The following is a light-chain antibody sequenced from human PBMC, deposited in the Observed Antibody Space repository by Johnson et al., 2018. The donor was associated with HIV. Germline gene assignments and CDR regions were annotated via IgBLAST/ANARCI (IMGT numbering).Light chain of an antibody. V-gene: IGLV1-51*01. CDR2: ENN. J-gene: IGLJ1*01. CDR1: SSNIGNNY. Sequence: QSILTQPPSVSAAPGQKVTISCSGSSSNIGNNYVSWYQQLPGTAPKLLIYENNKRPSGIPGRFSGSKSDTSGILGITGLLRGDAADYYCGTWDTSLSAYVFGTGTKVTVL. CDR3: GTWDTSLSAYV.